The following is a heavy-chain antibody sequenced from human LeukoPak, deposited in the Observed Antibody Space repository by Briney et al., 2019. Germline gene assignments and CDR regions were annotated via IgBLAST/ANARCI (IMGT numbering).Heavy chain of an antibody. D-gene: IGHD3-22*01. V-gene: IGHV1-8*01. CDR3: ARGPDGSGYYYSLYYYYGMDV. J-gene: IGHJ6*02. CDR2: MNPNSGNT. CDR1: GYTFTSYD. Sequence: ASVKVSCKASGYTFTSYDINWVRQATGQGLEWMGWMNPNSGNTGYAQKFQGRVTMTRNTSISTAYMELSSLRSEDTAVYYCARGPDGSGYYYSLYYYYGMDVWGQGTTVTVYS.